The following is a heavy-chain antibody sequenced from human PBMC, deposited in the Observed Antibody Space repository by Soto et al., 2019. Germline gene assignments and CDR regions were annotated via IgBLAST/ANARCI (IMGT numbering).Heavy chain of an antibody. D-gene: IGHD5-18*01. J-gene: IGHJ4*02. Sequence: PGGSLRLSCAGSGFTFGNYAMNWVRQAPGKGLQWVSRISGSGDMTDYADSVKGRFAISRANAKNTVYLQINSMRAEDTAVYYCAKDIYSYGLGRSLDYWGQGTQVTVSS. CDR2: ISGSGDMT. CDR1: GFTFGNYA. CDR3: AKDIYSYGLGRSLDY. V-gene: IGHV3-23*01.